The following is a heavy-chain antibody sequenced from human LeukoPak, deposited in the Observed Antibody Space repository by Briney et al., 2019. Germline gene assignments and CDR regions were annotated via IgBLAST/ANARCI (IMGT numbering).Heavy chain of an antibody. D-gene: IGHD6-13*01. CDR2: ISWNSGSI. CDR3: AKGSSWYNEYFQH. CDR1: GFTFDVYA. J-gene: IGHJ1*01. V-gene: IGHV3-9*01. Sequence: GGSLRLSCAASGFTFDVYAMHWVRKAPGKGLEWVSGISWNSGSIGYADSVKGRFTISRDNAKNSLYLQMNSLRAEDTALYYCAKGSSWYNEYFQHWGQGTLVTVSS.